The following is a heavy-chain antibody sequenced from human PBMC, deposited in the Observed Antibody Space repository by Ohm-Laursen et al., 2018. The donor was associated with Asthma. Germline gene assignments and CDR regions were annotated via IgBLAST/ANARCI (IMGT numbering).Heavy chain of an antibody. J-gene: IGHJ4*02. V-gene: IGHV3-30*03. D-gene: IGHD6-19*01. CDR1: GFTLSSYG. CDR3: ARDDSGSGLLRYYFDY. CDR2: ISNDGGNK. Sequence: RSLRLSCAASGFTLSSYGMHWVRQAPGKGLEWVAVISNDGGNKYYADSVKGRFTISRDNSKNTLYLQMNSLRAEDTAVYYCARDDSGSGLLRYYFDYWGQGTLVTVSS.